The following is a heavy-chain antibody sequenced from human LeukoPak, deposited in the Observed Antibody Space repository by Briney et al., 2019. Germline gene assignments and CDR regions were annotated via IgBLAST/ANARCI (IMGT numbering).Heavy chain of an antibody. CDR2: IYYSGST. CDR3: ARARYSSSWACDY. Sequence: SSETLSLTCTVSGGSISSYYWSWIRQPPGKGLEWIAYIYYSGSTNYNPSLKSRVTISVDTSKKQFSLKLSSVTAADTAVYYCARARYSSSWACDYWGQGTLVTVSS. D-gene: IGHD6-13*01. J-gene: IGHJ4*02. CDR1: GGSISSYY. V-gene: IGHV4-59*01.